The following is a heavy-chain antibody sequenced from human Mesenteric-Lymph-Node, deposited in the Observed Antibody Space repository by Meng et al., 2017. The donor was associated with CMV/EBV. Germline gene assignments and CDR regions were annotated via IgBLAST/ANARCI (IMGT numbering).Heavy chain of an antibody. V-gene: IGHV3-66*01. J-gene: IGHJ4*02. CDR1: GFNVRAKY. CDR3: TGDSVSNPNLDY. Sequence: LVVVGGGLVQRRGSLILFCTASGFNVRAKYMSWFCQAPGKGLGWVCFIYSGDNKSYIDSVKDKFPVSRDNSKNTMYLQMNRLRVEDTAVYYCTGDSVSNPNLDYWGQGTLVTVSS. D-gene: IGHD3-10*01. CDR2: IYSGDNK.